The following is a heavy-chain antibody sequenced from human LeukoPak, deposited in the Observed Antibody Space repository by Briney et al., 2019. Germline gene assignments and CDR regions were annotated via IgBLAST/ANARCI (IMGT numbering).Heavy chain of an antibody. CDR1: LYTLTSYG. CDR2: ICVYNGNT. CDR3: ARESYYDILTGYPGFDY. Sequence: VKDSCMSSLYTLTSYGISGVRQAPGRGGEWMGLICVYNGNTHYAQKLQGRVTMTTDTSTSTAYMELRSLRYDDTAVYYCARESYYDILTGYPGFDYWGQGALVTVSS. V-gene: IGHV1-18*04. J-gene: IGHJ4*02. D-gene: IGHD3-9*01.